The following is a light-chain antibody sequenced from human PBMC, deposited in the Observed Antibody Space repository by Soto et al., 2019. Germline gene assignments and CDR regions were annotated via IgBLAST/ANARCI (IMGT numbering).Light chain of an antibody. CDR3: KQYGSSPLT. CDR1: QSVSSSY. J-gene: IGKJ4*02. V-gene: IGKV3-20*01. Sequence: DIVLTQSPGTLSLSPGERATLSCRASQSVSSSYLAWYQQKPGQAPRLLIYGASSRATGIPDRFSGSESGTDFTLTISRLEPEDCAVYYCKQYGSSPLTFGGGTKVEIK. CDR2: GAS.